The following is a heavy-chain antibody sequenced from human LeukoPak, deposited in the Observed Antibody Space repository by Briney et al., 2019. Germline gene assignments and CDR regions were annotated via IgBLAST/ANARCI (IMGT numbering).Heavy chain of an antibody. V-gene: IGHV3-30*02. CDR3: VRGLISAAGTFDY. Sequence: PGGSLRLSCAASGFIFSSFGMHWVRQAPGKGLEWAAFIHYDGSRVHYADSVKGRFTISRDNSKNTLYLQMNSLRAEDTAVYYCVRGLISAAGTFDYWGQGTLVTVSS. J-gene: IGHJ4*02. CDR1: GFIFSSFG. CDR2: IHYDGSRV. D-gene: IGHD6-13*01.